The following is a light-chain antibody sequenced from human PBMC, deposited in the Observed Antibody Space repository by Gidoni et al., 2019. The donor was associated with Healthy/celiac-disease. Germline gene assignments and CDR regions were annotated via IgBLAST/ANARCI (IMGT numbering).Light chain of an antibody. CDR3: QQRSNWPPGLT. CDR2: DAA. CDR1: QSSSSY. V-gene: IGKV3-11*01. Sequence: EIVFTQSPATLSLSPGERATLSCRASQSSSSYLAWYQQKPGQAPRLLIYDAATRATGIPARFSGSGSGTDFTLTISSLEPEDFAVYYCQQRSNWPPGLTFGGXTKVEIK. J-gene: IGKJ4*01.